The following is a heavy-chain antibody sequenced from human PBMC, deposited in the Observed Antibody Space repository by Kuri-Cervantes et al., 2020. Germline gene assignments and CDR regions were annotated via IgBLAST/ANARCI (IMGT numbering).Heavy chain of an antibody. J-gene: IGHJ4*02. CDR2: ISSSSSYI. CDR1: GFTFSSYG. CDR3: ARRPGSRSIAAAGTYYFDY. Sequence: ETLSLTCAASGFTFSSYGMHWVRQAPGKGLEWVSSISSSSSYIYYADSVKGRFTISRDNAKNSLYLQMNSLRAEDTAVYYCARRPGSRSIAAAGTYYFDYWGQGTLVTVSS. V-gene: IGHV3-21*01. D-gene: IGHD6-13*01.